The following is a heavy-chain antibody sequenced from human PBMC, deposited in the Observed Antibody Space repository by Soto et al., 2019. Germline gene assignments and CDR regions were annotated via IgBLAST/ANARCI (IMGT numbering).Heavy chain of an antibody. J-gene: IGHJ6*02. D-gene: IGHD3-3*01. Sequence: SVKVSCKASGGTFSSYAISWVRQAPGQGLEWMGGIIPIFGTANYAQKFQGRVTITADESTSTAYMELSSLRSEDTAVYYCARDRSSGFWSGYGRSYGMDVWGQGTTVTVSS. V-gene: IGHV1-69*13. CDR2: IIPIFGTA. CDR3: ARDRSSGFWSGYGRSYGMDV. CDR1: GGTFSSYA.